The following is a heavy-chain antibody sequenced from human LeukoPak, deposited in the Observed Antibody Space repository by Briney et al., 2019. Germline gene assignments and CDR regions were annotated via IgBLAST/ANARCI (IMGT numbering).Heavy chain of an antibody. CDR3: ARVKTIVATTT. CDR2: INHSGST. V-gene: IGHV4-34*01. J-gene: IGHJ5*02. D-gene: IGHD5-12*01. Sequence: SETLSLTCAVYGGSFSGYYWSWIRQPPGKGLEWIGEINHSGSTNYNPSLKSRVTISVDTSKNQFSLKLSSVTAADTAVYYCARVKTIVATTTWGQGTLVTVSS. CDR1: GGSFSGYY.